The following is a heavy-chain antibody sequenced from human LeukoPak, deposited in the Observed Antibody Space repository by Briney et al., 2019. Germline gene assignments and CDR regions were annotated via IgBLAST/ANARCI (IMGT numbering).Heavy chain of an antibody. D-gene: IGHD6-13*01. V-gene: IGHV3-21*01. Sequence: PGGSLRLSCAASAFTFSSYSMNWVRQAPGKGLEWVSSISSSSSYIYYADSVKGRFTISRDNAKNSLYLQMNSLRAEDTAVYYCARDLNAAAGTPGGVYWGQGTLVTVSS. CDR3: ARDLNAAAGTPGGVY. J-gene: IGHJ4*02. CDR1: AFTFSSYS. CDR2: ISSSSSYI.